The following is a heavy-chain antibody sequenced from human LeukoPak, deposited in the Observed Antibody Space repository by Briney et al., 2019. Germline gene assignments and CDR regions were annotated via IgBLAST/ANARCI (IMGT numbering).Heavy chain of an antibody. V-gene: IGHV1-69*05. CDR1: GGTFSSYA. CDR2: IIPILGTA. Sequence: ASVKVSCKASGGTFSSYAISWVRQAPGQGLEWMGGIIPILGTANYAQKFQGRVTITTDESTSTAYMELSSLRSEDTAVYYCASVLPPFWYFDYWGQGTLVTVSS. J-gene: IGHJ4*02. CDR3: ASVLPPFWYFDY. D-gene: IGHD3-3*01.